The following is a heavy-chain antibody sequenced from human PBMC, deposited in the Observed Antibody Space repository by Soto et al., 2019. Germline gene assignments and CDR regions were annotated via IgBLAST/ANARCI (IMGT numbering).Heavy chain of an antibody. D-gene: IGHD4-17*01. CDR2: IWYDGSNK. CDR3: ARGKNGVHDY. J-gene: IGHJ4*02. V-gene: IGHV3-33*01. Sequence: QVQLVESGGGVVQPGRSLRLSFAVSGFTFSSYGMHWVRQAPGKGLEWVAVIWYDGSNKYYADYVKGRFTISRDNSKNTLYLQMNRLRAEDTAVYYCARGKNGVHDYWGQGTLVNVSS. CDR1: GFTFSSYG.